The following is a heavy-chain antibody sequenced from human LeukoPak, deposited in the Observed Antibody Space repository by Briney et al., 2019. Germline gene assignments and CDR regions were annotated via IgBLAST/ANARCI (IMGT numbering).Heavy chain of an antibody. Sequence: ASVKISCKASGYTFTGYYMHWVRQAPGQGLEWMGRINPNSGGTNYAQKFQGRVTITADESTNTAYMELSSLRSEDTAVYYCARVGRGYYGSGSYYNGPDEYFQHWGQGTLVTVSS. D-gene: IGHD3-10*01. CDR1: GYTFTGYY. V-gene: IGHV1-2*02. CDR3: ARVGRGYYGSGSYYNGPDEYFQH. J-gene: IGHJ1*01. CDR2: INPNSGGT.